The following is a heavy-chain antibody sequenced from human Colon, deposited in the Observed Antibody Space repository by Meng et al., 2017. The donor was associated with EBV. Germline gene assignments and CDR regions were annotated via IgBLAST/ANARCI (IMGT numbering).Heavy chain of an antibody. CDR3: ARRGPSGNFSP. Sequence: QVRLQQWGAGLLTPSETLSRSFAVYGGSFRDYYWTSIRQHPGKGLEWIGEIDHRGNTKYNPSLKSRVTISLDTSKKQFSLKVSSVTAADSAVYYCARRGPSGNFSPWSQGPLVTVSS. D-gene: IGHD3-10*01. J-gene: IGHJ5*02. V-gene: IGHV4-34*01. CDR2: IDHRGNT. CDR1: GGSFRDYY.